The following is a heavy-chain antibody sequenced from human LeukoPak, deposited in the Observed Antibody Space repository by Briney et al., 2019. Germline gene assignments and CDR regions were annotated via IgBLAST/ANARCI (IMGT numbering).Heavy chain of an antibody. J-gene: IGHJ4*02. D-gene: IGHD4-17*01. V-gene: IGHV5-51*01. CDR1: GYSFTSYW. CDR2: IYPDDSDT. CDR3: ARLGTQSAVTTFDY. Sequence: GESLKISCKGSGYSFTSYWIGWVRQMPGKGLEWMGIIYPDDSDTRYGPSFQGQVTISADKSIKTAYLQWSSLKASDTAICYCARLGTQSAVTTFDYWGQGTLVTVSS.